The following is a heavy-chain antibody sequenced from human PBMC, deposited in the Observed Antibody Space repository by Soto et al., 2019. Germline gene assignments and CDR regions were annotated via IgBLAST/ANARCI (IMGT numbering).Heavy chain of an antibody. V-gene: IGHV6-1*01. CDR3: ARDQEPDIGDYYYGMDV. Sequence: PSQTLSLTCAISGDSVSSNSAAWNWIRQSPSRGLEWLGRTYYRSKWYNDYAVSVKSRITINPDTSKNQFSLQLNSVTPEDTAVYYCARDQEPDIGDYYYGMDVWGQGTTVTVSS. CDR1: GDSVSSNSAA. J-gene: IGHJ6*02. CDR2: TYYRSKWYN. D-gene: IGHD5-12*01.